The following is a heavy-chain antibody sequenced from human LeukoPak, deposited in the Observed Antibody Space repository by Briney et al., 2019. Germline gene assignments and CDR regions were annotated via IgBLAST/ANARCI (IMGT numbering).Heavy chain of an antibody. CDR1: GFTFTTYS. J-gene: IGHJ4*02. D-gene: IGHD1-26*01. V-gene: IGHV3-21*01. CDR3: ARDRGIWELLS. CDR2: ISGSSSYI. Sequence: PGGSLRLSCAASGFTFTTYSMDWVRQAPGKGLEWVSSISGSSSYIYYADSVKGRFTISRDNAKNSLYLQMNNLGAEDTAVYYCARDRGIWELLSWGQGTLVTVSS.